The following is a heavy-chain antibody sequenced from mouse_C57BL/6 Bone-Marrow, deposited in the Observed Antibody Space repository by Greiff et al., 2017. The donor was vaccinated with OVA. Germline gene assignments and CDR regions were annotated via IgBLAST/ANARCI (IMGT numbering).Heavy chain of an antibody. D-gene: IGHD3-3*01. V-gene: IGHV5-15*04. J-gene: IGHJ4*01. CDR2: ISNLAYSI. CDR1: GFTFSDYG. CDR3: ARRGWAMDY. Sequence: DVMLVESGGGLVQPGGSLKLSCAASGFTFSDYGMAWVRQAPRKGPEWVAFISNLAYSIYYADTVTGRFTISRENAKNTLYLEMSSLRSEDTAMYYCARRGWAMDYWGQGTSVTVSS.